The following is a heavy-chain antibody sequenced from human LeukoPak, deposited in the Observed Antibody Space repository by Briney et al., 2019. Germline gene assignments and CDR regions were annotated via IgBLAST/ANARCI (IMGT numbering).Heavy chain of an antibody. J-gene: IGHJ6*03. D-gene: IGHD6-19*01. CDR1: GGSISSYY. CDR2: IYYSGST. Sequence: SETLSLTCTVSGGSISSYYWSWIRQPPGKGLEWIGYIYYSGSTNYNPSLKSRVTISVDTSKNQFSLKLSSVTAADTAVYCCARDRIAVAGTDYYYYMDVWGKGTTVTVSS. CDR3: ARDRIAVAGTDYYYYMDV. V-gene: IGHV4-59*01.